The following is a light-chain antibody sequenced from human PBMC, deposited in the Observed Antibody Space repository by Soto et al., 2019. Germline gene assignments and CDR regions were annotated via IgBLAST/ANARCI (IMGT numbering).Light chain of an antibody. Sequence: MTQSPSSLSASVGDRVTITCRASQGIRNDLAWYQQKPGQAPRLLIYGASTKATGIPARFSGSGSATDFTLTISSLQSEDFAVYYCQSYNDWPFTFGQGTKLEI. J-gene: IGKJ2*01. V-gene: IGKV3-15*01. CDR3: QSYNDWPFT. CDR2: GAS. CDR1: QGIRND.